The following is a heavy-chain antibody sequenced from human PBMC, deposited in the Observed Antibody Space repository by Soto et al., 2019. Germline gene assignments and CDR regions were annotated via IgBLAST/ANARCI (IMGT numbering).Heavy chain of an antibody. J-gene: IGHJ4*01. CDR2: IIPMFGTA. Sequence: ASVKVSCKASGGTFSSYAISWVRQAPGQGLEWMGGIIPMFGTANYAQKFQGRVTITAXXXXGXAXMXLXXXRAEDTAVYYCARSHRENMHGDGYNLVSDYWG. V-gene: IGHV1-69*13. D-gene: IGHD5-12*01. CDR3: ARSHRENMHGDGYNLVSDY. CDR1: GGTFSSYA.